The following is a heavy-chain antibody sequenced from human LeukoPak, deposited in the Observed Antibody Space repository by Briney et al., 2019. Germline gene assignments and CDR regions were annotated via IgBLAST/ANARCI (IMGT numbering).Heavy chain of an antibody. CDR2: ISGSGGST. V-gene: IGHV3-23*01. CDR3: ARAPYDFWSGYSTSYYYGMDV. CDR1: GFTFSSYA. Sequence: TGGSLRLSCAASGFTFSSYAMSWVRQAPGKGLEWVSAISGSGGSTYYADSVKGRFTISRDNSKNTLYLQMGSLRAEDMAVYYCARAPYDFWSGYSTSYYYGMDVWGQGTTVTVSS. J-gene: IGHJ6*02. D-gene: IGHD3-3*01.